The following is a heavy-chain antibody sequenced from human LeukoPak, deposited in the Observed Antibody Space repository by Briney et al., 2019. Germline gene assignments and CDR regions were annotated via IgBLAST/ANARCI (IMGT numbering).Heavy chain of an antibody. CDR3: ARDRGSSGWYEFDS. J-gene: IGHJ4*02. D-gene: IGHD6-19*01. Sequence: PRGSLRLSCAASGFTSSSYWMSWVRQAPGKGLEWVANIKQDGSEKYYVDSVKGRFTISRGNAKNSLYLQMNSLRAEDTAVYYCARDRGSSGWYEFDSWGQGTLVTVSS. CDR1: GFTSSSYW. CDR2: IKQDGSEK. V-gene: IGHV3-7*01.